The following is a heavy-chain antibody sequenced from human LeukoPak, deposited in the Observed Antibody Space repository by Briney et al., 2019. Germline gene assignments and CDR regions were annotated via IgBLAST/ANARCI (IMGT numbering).Heavy chain of an antibody. CDR3: ARLSARPPRFHWFDP. D-gene: IGHD2-21*01. J-gene: IGHJ5*02. Sequence: SETLSLTCAVYGGSFSGYYWSWIRQPPGKGLEWIGEINHSGSTNYNPSLKSRATISVGTSKNQFSLKLSSVTAADTAVYYCARLSARPPRFHWFDPWGQGTLVTVSS. V-gene: IGHV4-34*01. CDR1: GGSFSGYY. CDR2: INHSGST.